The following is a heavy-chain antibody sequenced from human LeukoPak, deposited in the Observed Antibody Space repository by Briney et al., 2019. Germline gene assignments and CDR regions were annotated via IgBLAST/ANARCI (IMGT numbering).Heavy chain of an antibody. CDR1: GGSISSGDYY. CDR2: IYYSGST. J-gene: IGHJ4*02. CDR3: ARGGVATKFDC. V-gene: IGHV4-30-4*01. D-gene: IGHD5-12*01. Sequence: SETLSLTCTVSGGSISSGDYYWSWIRQPPGKGLEWIGYIYYSGSTYYNPSLKSRVTISVDTSKNQFSLKLSSVTAADTAVYYCARGGVATKFDCWGQGTLVTVSS.